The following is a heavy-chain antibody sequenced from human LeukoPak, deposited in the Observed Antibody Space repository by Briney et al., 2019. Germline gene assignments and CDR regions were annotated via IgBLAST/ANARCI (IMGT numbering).Heavy chain of an antibody. V-gene: IGHV1-18*01. CDR1: GYTFTSYG. CDR2: ISAYNGNT. Sequence: ASVKVSCKASGYTFTSYGISWVRQAPGQGLEWMGWISAYNGNTNYAQKLQGRVTMTTDTSTSTAYMELRSLRSDDTAVYYCARDLRFQNYGRPFDYWGQGTLVTVSS. D-gene: IGHD4-17*01. CDR3: ARDLRFQNYGRPFDY. J-gene: IGHJ4*02.